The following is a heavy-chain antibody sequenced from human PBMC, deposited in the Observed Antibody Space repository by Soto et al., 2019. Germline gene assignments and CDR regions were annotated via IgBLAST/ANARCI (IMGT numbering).Heavy chain of an antibody. CDR2: ISGSGGST. CDR3: AKDNDRGVINYFDY. J-gene: IGHJ4*02. CDR1: GFTFSSYA. D-gene: IGHD3-10*02. Sequence: GGFLRLSCAASGFTFSSYAMSWVRQAPGKGLEWVSAISGSGGSTYYADSVKGRFTISRDNSKNTLYLQMNSLRAEDTAVYYCAKDNDRGVINYFDYWGQGTLVTVSS. V-gene: IGHV3-23*01.